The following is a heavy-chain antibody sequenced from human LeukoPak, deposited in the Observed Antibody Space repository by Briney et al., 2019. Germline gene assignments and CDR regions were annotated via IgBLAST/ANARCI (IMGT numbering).Heavy chain of an antibody. V-gene: IGHV4-4*07. Sequence: SETLSLTCTVLGRSISSSYWGWIRQPAGEGLEWIGRIYSTASTNYNPSLTSRVIMSVDTSNNQFSLKLSSVTASHTTVQYGARLKAVPAANHYYYYMDVWGKGTTVTVSS. CDR1: GRSISSSY. CDR3: ARLKAVPAANHYYYYMDV. D-gene: IGHD6-19*01. J-gene: IGHJ6*03. CDR2: IYSTAST.